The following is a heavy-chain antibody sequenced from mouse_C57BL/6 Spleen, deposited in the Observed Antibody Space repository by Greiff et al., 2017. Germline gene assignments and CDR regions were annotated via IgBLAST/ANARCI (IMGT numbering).Heavy chain of an antibody. Sequence: EVKLMESGPGLVKPSQSLSLTCSVTGYSITSGYYWNWIRQFPGNKLEWMGYISYDGSNNYNPSLKNRISITRDTSKNQFFLKLNSVTTEDTATYYCARDHGHYYGSSDWGQGTTLTVSS. CDR3: ARDHGHYYGSSD. CDR2: ISYDGSN. D-gene: IGHD1-1*01. J-gene: IGHJ2*01. CDR1: GYSITSGYY. V-gene: IGHV3-6*01.